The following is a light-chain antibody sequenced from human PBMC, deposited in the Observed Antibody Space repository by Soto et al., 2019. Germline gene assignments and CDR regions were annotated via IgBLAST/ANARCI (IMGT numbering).Light chain of an antibody. V-gene: IGLV1-40*01. J-gene: IGLJ2*01. CDR2: DNN. CDR3: QSYDSSLGGPV. CDR1: SSNIGAGYD. Sequence: QSVLTQPPSVSGAPGQRVTISCTGSSSNIGAGYDVHWYQHLPGTAPKLLIYDNNNRPSGVPDRFSGSKSGTSASLAITGLQAEDEADYYCQSYDSSLGGPVFGGGTKLTVL.